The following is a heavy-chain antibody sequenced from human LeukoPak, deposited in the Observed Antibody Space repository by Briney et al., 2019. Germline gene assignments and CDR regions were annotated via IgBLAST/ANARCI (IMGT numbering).Heavy chain of an antibody. CDR1: GGSISSYY. CDR3: SRQYSYYYMDV. Sequence: PSETLSLTCTVSGGSISSYYWSWIRQPPGKGLEWIGYIYYSGSTNYNPSLKSRVTISVDTSKNQFSLKLSSVTAADTPVYYCSRQYSYYYMDVWGKGNTVTVSS. CDR2: IYYSGST. J-gene: IGHJ6*03. V-gene: IGHV4-59*08.